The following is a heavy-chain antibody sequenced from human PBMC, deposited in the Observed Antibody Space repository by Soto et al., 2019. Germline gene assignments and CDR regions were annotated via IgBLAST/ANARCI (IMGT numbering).Heavy chain of an antibody. Sequence: GGSLRLSCAASGFTFSSYAMGWGRQSPWGGLEWVSAISGSGGNTYYPDSVKGRFTISRDNSESTLYLQMNSLRAEDTALYYCAKVPNSGSYFYFDYWGLGTLVTVST. CDR1: GFTFSSYA. CDR2: ISGSGGNT. CDR3: AKVPNSGSYFYFDY. J-gene: IGHJ4*02. V-gene: IGHV3-23*01. D-gene: IGHD1-26*01.